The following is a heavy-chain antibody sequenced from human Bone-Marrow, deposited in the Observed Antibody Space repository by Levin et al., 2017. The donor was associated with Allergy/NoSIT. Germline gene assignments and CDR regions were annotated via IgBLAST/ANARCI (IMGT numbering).Heavy chain of an antibody. V-gene: IGHV4-59*08. D-gene: IGHD3-3*01. Sequence: SPTLSLPCSVSGDSIRDFYWSWIRQPPGKGLEWIGWGSYSGSTNYNPSLKSRVAISVDPSKNQLSLKVSSVTAADTAVYYCARNYDFWSGYRTPLGMDVWGQGTTVTVSS. CDR2: GSYSGST. CDR1: GDSIRDFY. CDR3: ARNYDFWSGYRTPLGMDV. J-gene: IGHJ6*02.